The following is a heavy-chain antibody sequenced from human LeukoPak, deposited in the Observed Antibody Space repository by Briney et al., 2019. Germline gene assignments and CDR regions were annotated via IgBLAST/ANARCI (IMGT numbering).Heavy chain of an antibody. D-gene: IGHD1-26*01. V-gene: IGHV3-7*04. CDR2: IKQDGTEK. Sequence: GGSLRLSCAASGFTFSTYWMSWVRQAPGKGLEWVAIIKQDGTEKYYVDSVKGRLTISRDNAENSLCLQMNSLRAEDTAVYYCAGGVGASHFDYWGQGTLVTVSS. J-gene: IGHJ4*02. CDR3: AGGVGASHFDY. CDR1: GFTFSTYW.